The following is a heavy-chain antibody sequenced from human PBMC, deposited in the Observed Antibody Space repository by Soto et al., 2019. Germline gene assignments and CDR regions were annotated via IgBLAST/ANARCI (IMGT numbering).Heavy chain of an antibody. D-gene: IGHD6-13*01. CDR2: MSDSGST. V-gene: IGHV4-31*03. CDR1: GGFINSGGYY. CDR3: ARGYRYSGYSSSGVFDY. J-gene: IGHJ4*02. Sequence: QVQLRASGPGLVKPSQTLSSNCTVSGGFINSGGYYWNWISQHPGKGLEWIGYMSDSGSTYYNPFLRSRVIISADTSENHFSPKRSSVTSADTAVYFCARGYRYSGYSSSGVFDYWGQGTLVNVSS.